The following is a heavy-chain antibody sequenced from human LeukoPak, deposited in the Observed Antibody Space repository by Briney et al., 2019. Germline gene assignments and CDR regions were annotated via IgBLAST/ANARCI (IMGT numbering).Heavy chain of an antibody. D-gene: IGHD3-3*01. CDR3: ASGVVSHVN. CDR1: DIPMSSYQ. CDR2: IYTTENT. V-gene: IGHV4-4*07. J-gene: IGHJ4*02. Sequence: SETLYLTWSVLDIPMSSYQWRWIRQPAGKGLGGIGRIYTTENTNYNPARKSLVTISVDTSKNQFSLKLGSVTPEDTAAYYCASGVVSHVNWGPGILVTVSS.